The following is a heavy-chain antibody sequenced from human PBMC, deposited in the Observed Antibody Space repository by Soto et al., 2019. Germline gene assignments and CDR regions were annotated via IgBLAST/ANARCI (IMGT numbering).Heavy chain of an antibody. CDR3: AKARVATILRPNWFDP. J-gene: IGHJ5*02. Sequence: EVQLVESGGGLVQPGRSLRLSCAASGFTFDDYAMHWVRQAPGKGLEWVSGISWNSGSIGYADSVKGRFTISRDNAKNSLYLKMNSLRAEETALYYCAKARVATILRPNWFDPGGQGTLVTVSS. V-gene: IGHV3-9*01. CDR1: GFTFDDYA. D-gene: IGHD5-12*01. CDR2: ISWNSGSI.